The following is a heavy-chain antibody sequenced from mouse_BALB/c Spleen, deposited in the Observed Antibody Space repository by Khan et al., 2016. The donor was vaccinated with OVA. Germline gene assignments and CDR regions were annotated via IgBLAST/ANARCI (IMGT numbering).Heavy chain of an antibody. CDR2: IFPGSVST. J-gene: IGHJ3*01. CDR3: ARGGYGGCAY. D-gene: IGHD1-2*01. V-gene: IGHV1-9*01. CDR1: GYTFSSYW. Sequence: VQLQQSGGDLMKPGASVKISCKATGYTFSSYWIEWVKQRPGHGLEWIGQIFPGSVSTTYNEKFTGKATFTADTSSNTAYMQLSSLTSEDSAVYYCARGGYGGCAYWGQGTLLTVSA.